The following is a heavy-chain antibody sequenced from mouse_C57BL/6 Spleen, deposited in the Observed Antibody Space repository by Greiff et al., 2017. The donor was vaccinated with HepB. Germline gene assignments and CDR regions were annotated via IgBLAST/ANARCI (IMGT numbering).Heavy chain of an antibody. V-gene: IGHV1-82*01. D-gene: IGHD2-5*01. Sequence: QVQLKQSGPELVKPGASVKISCKASGYAFSSSWMNWVKQRPGKGLEWIGRIYPGDGDTNYNGKFKGKATLTADKSSSTAYMQLSSPTSEDSAVYFCARGGSNYMDYFDYWGQGTTLTVSS. CDR2: IYPGDGDT. CDR3: ARGGSNYMDYFDY. CDR1: GYAFSSSW. J-gene: IGHJ2*01.